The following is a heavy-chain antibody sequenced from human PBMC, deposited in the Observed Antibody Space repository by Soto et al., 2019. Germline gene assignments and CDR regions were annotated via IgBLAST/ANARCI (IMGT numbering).Heavy chain of an antibody. J-gene: IGHJ6*02. D-gene: IGHD2-15*01. CDR3: ARRRDGYCSGGSCYSYYYGMDV. V-gene: IGHV5-10-1*01. CDR1: GYSFTSYW. CDR2: IDPSDSYT. Sequence: GESLKISCKGSGYSFTSYWISWVRQMPGKGLEWMGRIDPSDSYTNYSPSFQGHVNISADKSISTAYLQWSSLKASDTDMYNCARRRDGYCSGGSCYSYYYGMDVWGQGTTVTVS.